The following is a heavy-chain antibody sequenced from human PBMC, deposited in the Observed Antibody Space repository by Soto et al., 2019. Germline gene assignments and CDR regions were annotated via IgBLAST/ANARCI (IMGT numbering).Heavy chain of an antibody. Sequence: QVQLVQAGAEVKKPGASVKVSCTTSGYTFTLFGITWVRQAPGQGREWMGWISPYNGDTKYAEKLEGRVTLTTDTSTATAYMELTSLTSDDTAEYYCARGGQYRYFDYWGEGTLVTVSS. J-gene: IGHJ4*02. CDR3: ARGGQYRYFDY. CDR1: GYTFTLFG. CDR2: ISPYNGDT. D-gene: IGHD2-2*02. V-gene: IGHV1-18*01.